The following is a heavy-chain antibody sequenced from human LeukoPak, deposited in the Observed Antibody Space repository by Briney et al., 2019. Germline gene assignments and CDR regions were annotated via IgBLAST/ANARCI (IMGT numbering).Heavy chain of an antibody. D-gene: IGHD3-10*01. CDR3: AKSNGYGLIDI. Sequence: SETLSLTCSVSGDSISYSSWSWVRQSPGKGLEWIGYLYNSGTTDYNPSLKSRVTISIDTSRNQFSLKLNSVTAADTAVYYCAKSNGYGLIDIWGQGTMVTVSS. CDR2: LYNSGTT. CDR1: GDSISYSS. J-gene: IGHJ3*02. V-gene: IGHV4-59*12.